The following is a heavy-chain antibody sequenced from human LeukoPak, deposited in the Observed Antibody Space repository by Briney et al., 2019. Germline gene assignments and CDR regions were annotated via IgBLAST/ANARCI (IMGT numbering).Heavy chain of an antibody. CDR3: ATKDPITAGAYHYYYMDV. Sequence: PSETLSLTCTVSGGSISSYYWSWIRQPAGKGLEWIGRIYTSGSTNYNPSLKSRVTMSVDTSKNQFSLKLSSVTAADTAVYYCATKDPITAGAYHYYYMDVWGKGATVTISS. CDR2: IYTSGST. CDR1: GGSISSYY. V-gene: IGHV4-4*07. J-gene: IGHJ6*03. D-gene: IGHD5-12*01.